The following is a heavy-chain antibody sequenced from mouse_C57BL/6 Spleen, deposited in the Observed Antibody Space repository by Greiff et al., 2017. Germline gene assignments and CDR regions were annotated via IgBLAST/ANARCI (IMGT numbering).Heavy chain of an antibody. CDR1: GFTFSNYW. Sequence: EVQLQESGGGLVQPGGSMKLSCVASGFTFSNYWMNWVRQSPEKGLEWVAQIRLKSDNYATHYAESVKGRFTISRDDSKSSVYLQMNNLRAEDTGIYYCTGPYYYGSRRYYYAMDYWGQGTSVTVSS. CDR3: TGPYYYGSRRYYYAMDY. D-gene: IGHD1-1*01. J-gene: IGHJ4*01. CDR2: IRLKSDNYAT. V-gene: IGHV6-3*01.